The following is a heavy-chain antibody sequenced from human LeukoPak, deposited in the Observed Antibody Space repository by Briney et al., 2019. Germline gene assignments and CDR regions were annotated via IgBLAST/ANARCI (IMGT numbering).Heavy chain of an antibody. V-gene: IGHV4-4*07. CDR2: IYTSGST. J-gene: IGHJ5*02. Sequence: SETLSLTCSVSGGSISSYYWSWIRKPAEKGLEWIGRIYTSGSTKYNPSLKSRVTMSVDTSKNQFSLKLSSVTAADTAVYYCARDRDANWFDPWGQGTLVTVSS. CDR1: GGSISSYY. CDR3: ARDRDANWFDP. D-gene: IGHD2-21*02.